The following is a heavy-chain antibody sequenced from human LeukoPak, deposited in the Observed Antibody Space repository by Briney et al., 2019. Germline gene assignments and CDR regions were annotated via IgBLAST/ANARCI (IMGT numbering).Heavy chain of an antibody. Sequence: GGSLRLSCAASGFTFSSYSMNWVRQAPGKGLEGVSSISSSSSYIYYADSVKGRFTISRENAKNSLYLQMNSLRAEDTAVYYCARKANSSGFDYWGQGTLVTVSS. CDR2: ISSSSSYI. CDR3: ARKANSSGFDY. D-gene: IGHD6-19*01. CDR1: GFTFSSYS. V-gene: IGHV3-21*01. J-gene: IGHJ4*02.